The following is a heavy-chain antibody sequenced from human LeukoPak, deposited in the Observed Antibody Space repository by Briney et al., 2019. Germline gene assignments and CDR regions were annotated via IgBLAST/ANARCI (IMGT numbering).Heavy chain of an antibody. CDR3: AREDRYYDSSGYFDY. J-gene: IGHJ4*02. CDR1: GGSISSGGYY. CDR2: IYYSGST. V-gene: IGHV4-31*03. Sequence: SETLSLTCTVSGGSISSGGYYWSWIRQHPGKGLEWIGYIYYSGSTYYNPSLKSRVTISVDTSKNQFSLKLSSVTAADTAVYYCAREDRYYDSSGYFDYWGQGTLVTVSS. D-gene: IGHD3-22*01.